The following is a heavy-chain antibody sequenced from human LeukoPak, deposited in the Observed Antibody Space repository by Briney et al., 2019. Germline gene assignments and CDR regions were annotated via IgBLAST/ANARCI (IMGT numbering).Heavy chain of an antibody. CDR2: INHSGSA. V-gene: IGHV4-34*01. CDR1: GGSFSGYY. J-gene: IGHJ4*02. D-gene: IGHD6-6*01. Sequence: SETLSLTCAVYGGSFSGYYWSWIRQPPGKGLEWIGEINHSGSANYNPSLKSRVTISVDTSKNQFSLKLSSVTAADTAVYYCARSSSSSSDYWGQGTLVTVSS. CDR3: ARSSSSSSDY.